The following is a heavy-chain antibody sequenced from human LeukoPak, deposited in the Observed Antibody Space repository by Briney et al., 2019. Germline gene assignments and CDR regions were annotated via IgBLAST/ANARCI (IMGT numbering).Heavy chain of an antibody. CDR2: TYYRSKWFS. Sequence: QTLSLTCAISGDRVSSNSAAWNWVRQSPWRGLEWLGRTYYRSKWFSRYAVSVKSRITINADTSKNQFSLQLNSVTPDDTAVYYCARGPGYFQHWGQGTLVTVSS. V-gene: IGHV6-1*01. CDR3: ARGPGYFQH. CDR1: GDRVSSNSAA. J-gene: IGHJ1*01.